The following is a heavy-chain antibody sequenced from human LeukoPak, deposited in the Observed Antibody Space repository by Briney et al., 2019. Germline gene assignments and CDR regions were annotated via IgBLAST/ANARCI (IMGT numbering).Heavy chain of an antibody. D-gene: IGHD3-16*02. J-gene: IGHJ4*02. CDR2: ISSSSSYI. CDR3: VREMDMITFGGVIVPASFDY. CDR1: GFTFSSYS. Sequence: GGSLRLSCAASGFTFSSYSMNWVRQAPGKGLEWVSSISSSSSYIYYADSVKGRFTISRDNAKNSLYLKMNSLRAEDTAVYYCVREMDMITFGGVIVPASFDYWGQGTLVTVSS. V-gene: IGHV3-21*01.